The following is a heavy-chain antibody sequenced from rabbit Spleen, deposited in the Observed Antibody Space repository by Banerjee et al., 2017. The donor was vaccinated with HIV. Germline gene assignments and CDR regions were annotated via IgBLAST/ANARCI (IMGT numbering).Heavy chain of an antibody. CDR2: IDGSSSGVA. CDR1: GFAFNDKDV. J-gene: IGHJ6*01. D-gene: IGHD4-2*01. CDR3: TEDAGNTFSGYALGL. Sequence: QQQVEESGGGLVKPEGSLTLTCKASGFAFNDKDVMCWVRQAPGKGLEWIACIDGSSSGVAYSAWWAGRFFSSTTSSTTAVLLKITRIAVATAASYFCTEDAGNTFSGYALGLWGPGTLVTVS. V-gene: IGHV1S45*01.